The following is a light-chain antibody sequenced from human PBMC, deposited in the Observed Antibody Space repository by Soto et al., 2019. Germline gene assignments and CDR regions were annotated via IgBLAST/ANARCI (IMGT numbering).Light chain of an antibody. CDR2: KAS. CDR1: QNINTW. J-gene: IGKJ4*01. CDR3: QQYDSYPLT. V-gene: IGKV1-5*03. Sequence: SQMTQSPSTLSASVGDRVTITCRASQNINTWLAWYQHKPGKAPKVLIHKASSLQSGVPSRFSGTGSGTEFTLIINSLQPDDFATYYCQQYDSYPLTFGGGTRWIS.